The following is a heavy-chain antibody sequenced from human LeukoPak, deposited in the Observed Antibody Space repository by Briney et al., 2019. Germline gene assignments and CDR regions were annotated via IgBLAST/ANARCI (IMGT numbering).Heavy chain of an antibody. CDR2: ISSSSSYI. V-gene: IGHV3-21*04. CDR3: AKDVRPRSWYNYFDY. D-gene: IGHD6-13*01. J-gene: IGHJ4*02. CDR1: GFTFSSYS. Sequence: GGSLRLSCAASGFTFSSYSMNWVRQAPGKGLEWVSSISSSSSYIYYADSVKGRFTISRDNSKNSLYLQMNSLRTEDTALYYCAKDVRPRSWYNYFDYWGQGTLVTVSS.